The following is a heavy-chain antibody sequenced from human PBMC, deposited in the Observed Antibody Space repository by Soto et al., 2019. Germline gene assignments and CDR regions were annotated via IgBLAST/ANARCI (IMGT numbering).Heavy chain of an antibody. Sequence: QVLLVESGGGVVQPGRSLRLSCAASGFTFSSYGMHWVRQAPGKGLEWVAVIWSDGSNKYYADSVKGRFTISRDKSKNTLYQQMNSLRAEDTAAYYCERDLRRGVATYGSYYYYYGMDVWGQGTTVTFS. CDR3: ERDLRRGVATYGSYYYYYGMDV. J-gene: IGHJ6*02. V-gene: IGHV3-33*01. CDR1: GFTFSSYG. CDR2: IWSDGSNK. D-gene: IGHD3-10*01.